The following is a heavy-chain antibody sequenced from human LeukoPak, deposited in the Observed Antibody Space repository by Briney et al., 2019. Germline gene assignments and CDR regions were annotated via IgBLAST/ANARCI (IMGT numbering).Heavy chain of an antibody. CDR1: GGSINSHY. CDR2: VFNGGST. J-gene: IGHJ6*03. Sequence: SETLSLTCTVSGGSINSHYWSWIRQPPGKGLEWIGYVFNGGSTNYNPSLKSRVTMSVDTSRDQFSLKLSSVTAADTAVYYCARDEIRGKGYYYYYMDVWGKGTTVTVSS. V-gene: IGHV4-59*11. CDR3: ARDEIRGKGYYYYYMDV.